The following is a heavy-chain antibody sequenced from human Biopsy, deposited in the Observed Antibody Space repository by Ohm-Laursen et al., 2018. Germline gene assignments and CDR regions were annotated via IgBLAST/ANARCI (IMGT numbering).Heavy chain of an antibody. CDR3: AEHPTGFLFDP. Sequence: SETLSLTCTVSGDSISTSTTYYWAWLRQPPGKGLEWIGSIYNSETTFYNPSLKSRVAISVDTSTNQFSLTVSSVTAADTGLYYWAEHPTGFLFDPWGHGTLVTVSS. D-gene: IGHD3-10*01. CDR2: IYNSETT. CDR1: GDSISTSTTYY. J-gene: IGHJ5*02. V-gene: IGHV4-39*01.